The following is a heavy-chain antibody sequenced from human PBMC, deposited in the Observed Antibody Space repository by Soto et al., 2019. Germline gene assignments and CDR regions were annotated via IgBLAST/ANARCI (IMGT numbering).Heavy chain of an antibody. J-gene: IGHJ6*02. D-gene: IGHD4-17*01. V-gene: IGHV4-31*03. CDR2: IYYSGNP. CDR3: ASDPSYGHSNYNGKDV. CDR1: GGSINGGGYY. Sequence: QVQLQESGPGLVKPSQTLSLTCTVSGGSINGGGYYWSWIRQHPGKGLEWVGSIYYSGNPYYSPSLPRRVSISVDTANNPFSLRLSAVTDAHTAVYYFASDPSYGHSNYNGKDVLGQGTTVTVSS.